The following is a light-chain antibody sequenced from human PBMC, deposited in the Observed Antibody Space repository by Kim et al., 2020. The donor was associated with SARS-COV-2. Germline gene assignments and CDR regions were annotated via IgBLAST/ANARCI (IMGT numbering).Light chain of an antibody. CDR2: PDT. V-gene: IGLV3-1*01. Sequence: SVSPGQPASITCAEDKLGDKYVSWYQQKPGQSPVLVTYPDTRRPSGNPERFSGANSGSTATLTISGTQAMDEADYYCLAWDRFTGVFGGGTQLTVL. CDR1: KLGDKY. J-gene: IGLJ2*01. CDR3: LAWDRFTGV.